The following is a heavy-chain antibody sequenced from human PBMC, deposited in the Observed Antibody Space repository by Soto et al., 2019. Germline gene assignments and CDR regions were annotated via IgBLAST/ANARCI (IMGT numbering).Heavy chain of an antibody. CDR1: GGSISSYY. CDR3: ARVGIAARRVGDFDY. V-gene: IGHV4-59*01. J-gene: IGHJ4*02. D-gene: IGHD6-6*01. Sequence: SETLSLTCTVSGGSISSYYWSWIRQPPGKGLEWIGYIYYSGSTNYNPSLKSRVTISVDTSKNQFSLKLSSVTAADTAVYYCARVGIAARRVGDFDYWGQGTLVTISS. CDR2: IYYSGST.